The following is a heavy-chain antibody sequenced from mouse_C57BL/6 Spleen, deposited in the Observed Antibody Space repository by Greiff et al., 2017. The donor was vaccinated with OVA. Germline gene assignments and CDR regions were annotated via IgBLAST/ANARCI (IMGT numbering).Heavy chain of an antibody. Sequence: VHVKQSGPELVKPGDSVKISCKASGYSFTGYFMNWVMQSHGKSLEWIGRINPYNGDTFYNQKFKGKATLTVDKSSSTAHMELRSLTSEDSAVYYCARFTTVVADAMDYWGQGTSVTVSS. CDR3: ARFTTVVADAMDY. J-gene: IGHJ4*01. CDR2: INPYNGDT. CDR1: GYSFTGYF. V-gene: IGHV1-20*01. D-gene: IGHD1-1*01.